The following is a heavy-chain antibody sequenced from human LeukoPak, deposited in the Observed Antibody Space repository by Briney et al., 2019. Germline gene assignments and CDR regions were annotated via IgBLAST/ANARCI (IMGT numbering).Heavy chain of an antibody. CDR1: GSTFISSY. CDR3: AGSTAERQHLACFDY. V-gene: IGHV1-46*01. J-gene: IGHJ4*02. D-gene: IGHD3-3*02. CDR2: INLSGGGT. Sequence: ASVKVSCKAAGSTFISSYIHWGRQAPGQGLEWMGIINLSGGGTSHAQKFQGRVTMSRDTSTSTVYMELSSLRSEDTAVYYCAGSTAERQHLACFDYWGQGTLVTVSS.